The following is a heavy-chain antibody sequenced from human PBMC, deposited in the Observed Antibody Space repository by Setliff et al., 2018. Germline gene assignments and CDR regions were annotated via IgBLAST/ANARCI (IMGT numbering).Heavy chain of an antibody. V-gene: IGHV4-39*01. Sequence: PSETLSLTCTVSVDSISSSTYYWGWIRQPPGKGLEWIGSVYYSGTTKYNPSLGSRGTISGDASKNQFSLKLSSVTAADTAVYYCARHKTGAVGTGEHFQHWGQGTLVTVSS. CDR2: VYYSGTT. D-gene: IGHD6-19*01. CDR1: VDSISSSTYY. J-gene: IGHJ1*01. CDR3: ARHKTGAVGTGEHFQH.